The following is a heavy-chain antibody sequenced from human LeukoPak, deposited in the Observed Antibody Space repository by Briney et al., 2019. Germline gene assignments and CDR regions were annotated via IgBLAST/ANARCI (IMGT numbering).Heavy chain of an antibody. CDR3: AKNHLPTHDYGSINFDY. CDR2: INPNSGGT. CDR1: GYTFTSYG. D-gene: IGHD4-23*01. Sequence: ASVKVSCKASGYTFTSYGISWVRQAPGQGLEWMGWINPNSGGTNYAQKFQGRVTMTRDTSISTAYMELSRLRSDDTAVYYCAKNHLPTHDYGSINFDYWGQGTLVTVSS. V-gene: IGHV1-2*02. J-gene: IGHJ4*02.